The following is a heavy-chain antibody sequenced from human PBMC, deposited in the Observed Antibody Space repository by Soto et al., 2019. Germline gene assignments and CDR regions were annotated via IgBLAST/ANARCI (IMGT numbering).Heavy chain of an antibody. CDR3: ARKGPEDWPLDY. V-gene: IGHV2-5*02. CDR1: GFSLRTSGLG. CDR2: IYWDDDK. D-gene: IGHD3-9*01. Sequence: SGPTLVNPTQTLTLTCTFSGFSLRTSGLGMGWIRQPPGKALEWLALIYWDDDKRYSPSLKNRLTITKDTSKNQVVLTMTNMDPMDTGTYYCARKGPEDWPLDYWGQGTLVTVSS. J-gene: IGHJ4*02.